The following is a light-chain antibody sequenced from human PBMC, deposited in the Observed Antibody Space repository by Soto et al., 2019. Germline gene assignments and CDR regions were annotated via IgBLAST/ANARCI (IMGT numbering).Light chain of an antibody. CDR2: DVS. V-gene: IGLV2-11*01. Sequence: QSALTQPRSVSGCPGQSVTISCTGTSSDVGGYDYVSWYQQYPGKAPKLMIYDVSKRPSGVPDRFSGSKSGNTASLTISGLQTEDEADYYCSSYAGTYTHVVFGGGTKLTVL. CDR3: SSYAGTYTHVV. J-gene: IGLJ2*01. CDR1: SSDVGGYDY.